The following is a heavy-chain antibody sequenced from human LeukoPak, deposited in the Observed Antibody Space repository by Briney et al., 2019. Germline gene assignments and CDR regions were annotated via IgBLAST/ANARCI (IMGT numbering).Heavy chain of an antibody. CDR3: ARGCFDYGSGNVCY. Sequence: SQTLSLTCAISGDSVSSNSAAWNWLRQSPSRGLEWLGRTYYRSKWYSDYAVSVKSRITINPDTSKNQFSLQLNSVTPEDTAVYYCARGCFDYGSGNVCYWGQGTLVTVSS. CDR2: TYYRSKWYS. V-gene: IGHV6-1*01. J-gene: IGHJ4*02. D-gene: IGHD3-10*01. CDR1: GDSVSSNSAA.